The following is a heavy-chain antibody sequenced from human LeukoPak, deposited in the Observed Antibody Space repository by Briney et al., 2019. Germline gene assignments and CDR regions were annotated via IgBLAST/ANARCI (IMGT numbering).Heavy chain of an antibody. CDR3: TTDLGDYGDYIRE. V-gene: IGHV3-15*01. Sequence: PGGSLRLSCAASGFTFSSYAMSWIRQVPGKGLEWVGRIKSRSAGGTIDYPALVKGRFIISRDDSKNMLYLQMNSLKIEDTAVYYCTTDLGDYGDYIREWGQGTLVTVSS. J-gene: IGHJ4*02. D-gene: IGHD4-17*01. CDR1: GFTFSSYA. CDR2: IKSRSAGGTI.